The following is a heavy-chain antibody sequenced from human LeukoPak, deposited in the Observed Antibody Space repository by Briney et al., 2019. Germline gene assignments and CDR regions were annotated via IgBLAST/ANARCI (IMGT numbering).Heavy chain of an antibody. Sequence: ASVKVSCKASGYTFSNYDINWVRQAPGQGLEWMGWISAYNGNTNYAQKLQGRVTMTTDTSTSTAYMELRSLRSDDTAVYYCAHYYDSSGYYIAWGQGTLVAVSS. CDR1: GYTFSNYD. V-gene: IGHV1-18*01. J-gene: IGHJ5*02. CDR3: AHYYDSSGYYIA. CDR2: ISAYNGNT. D-gene: IGHD3-22*01.